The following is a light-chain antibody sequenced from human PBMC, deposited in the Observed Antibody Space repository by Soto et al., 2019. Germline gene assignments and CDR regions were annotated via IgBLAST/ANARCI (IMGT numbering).Light chain of an antibody. V-gene: IGLV1-44*01. J-gene: IGLJ2*01. Sequence: QSALTQPPSASGTPGQRVTISCSGSSSNIGSNTVNWYQQLPGTAPKLLIYSNSQRPSGVPDRFSGSKSGASASLAISGLQSEDEADYYCAAWDDSLNGLFGGGTKVTVL. CDR1: SSNIGSNT. CDR2: SNS. CDR3: AAWDDSLNGL.